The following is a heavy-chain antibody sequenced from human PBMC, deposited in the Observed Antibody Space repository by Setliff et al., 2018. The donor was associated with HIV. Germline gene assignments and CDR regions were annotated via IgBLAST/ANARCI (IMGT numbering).Heavy chain of an antibody. V-gene: IGHV4-39*01. CDR3: ARQTWEYYDTLTGYYRSPKNFDS. CDR1: GGSTNRSNYY. D-gene: IGHD3-9*01. Sequence: SETLSLTCTVPGGSTNRSNYYWGWIRQPPGKGLEWIGTISYTGSTYYDPSLKSRVTISLDTSKNQFFLKLSSVTAPDTAIYYCARQTWEYYDTLTGYYRSPKNFDSWGQGTQVTVSS. CDR2: ISYTGST. J-gene: IGHJ4*02.